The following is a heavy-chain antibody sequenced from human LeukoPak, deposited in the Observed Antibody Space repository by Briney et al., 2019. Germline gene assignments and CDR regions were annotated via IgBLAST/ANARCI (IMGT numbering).Heavy chain of an antibody. J-gene: IGHJ4*02. CDR2: ISYSGSTT. D-gene: IGHD6-13*01. CDR3: ARGQLDLDY. V-gene: IGHV3-11*01. Sequence: LSLTCTVSGGSVSSGSYYWSWIRQAPGKGLEWVSYISYSGSTTNYADSVRGQFTVSRDNTKNSLYLEMNSLRVEDTAVYYCARGQLDLDYWGQGTLVTVSS. CDR1: GGSVSSGSYY.